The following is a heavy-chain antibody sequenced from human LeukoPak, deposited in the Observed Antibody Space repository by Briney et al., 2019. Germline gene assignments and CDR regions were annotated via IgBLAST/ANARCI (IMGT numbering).Heavy chain of an antibody. D-gene: IGHD3-3*01. CDR2: ISSSSSTI. Sequence: PGGSLTLSCAASGFTFSSYSMNWVRQAPGKGLEWVSYISSSSSTIYYADSVKGRFTISRDNAKNSLYLQMNSLRAEDTAVYYCARCGILELLLEYDFDYWGQGTMVTVCS. CDR1: GFTFSSYS. V-gene: IGHV3-48*04. J-gene: IGHJ4*02. CDR3: ARCGILELLLEYDFDY.